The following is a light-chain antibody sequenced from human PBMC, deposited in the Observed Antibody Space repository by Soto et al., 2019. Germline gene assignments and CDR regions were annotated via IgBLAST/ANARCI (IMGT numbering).Light chain of an antibody. CDR2: AAS. V-gene: IGKV3-20*01. CDR1: QTINNRY. Sequence: EIVLTQSTGTLSLSPGERAILSCRASQTINNRYLAWYQQTPGRAPRLLIHAASSRAAGIPDRFSGSGSGTDFTLTINRLEPEDFAIYYCHHYDNSPPFPFGPGTTVDI. CDR3: HHYDNSPPFP. J-gene: IGKJ3*01.